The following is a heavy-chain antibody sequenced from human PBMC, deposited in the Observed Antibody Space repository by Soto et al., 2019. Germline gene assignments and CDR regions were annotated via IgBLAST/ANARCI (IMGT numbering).Heavy chain of an antibody. J-gene: IGHJ3*02. Sequence: GESLKISCAASGFTFSSYWMSWVRQAPGKGLEWVANIKQDGSEKYYVDSVKGRFTISRDNAKNSLYLQMNSLRAEDTAVYYCARGLSLGRAFDIWGQGTMVTVSS. CDR1: GFTFSSYW. D-gene: IGHD7-27*01. CDR2: IKQDGSEK. CDR3: ARGLSLGRAFDI. V-gene: IGHV3-7*03.